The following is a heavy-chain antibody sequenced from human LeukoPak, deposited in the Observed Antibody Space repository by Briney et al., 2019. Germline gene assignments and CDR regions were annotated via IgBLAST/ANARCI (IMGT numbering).Heavy chain of an antibody. D-gene: IGHD4-17*01. CDR3: ARAFDYAFDY. CDR2: ISSSSSYI. J-gene: IGHJ4*02. V-gene: IGHV3-21*01. Sequence: KTGGSLRLSRAASGFTFSSYSMNWVRQAPGKGLEWVSSISSSSSYIYYADSVKGRFTISRDNAKNSLYLQMNSLRAEDTAVYYCARAFDYAFDYWGQGTLVTVSS. CDR1: GFTFSSYS.